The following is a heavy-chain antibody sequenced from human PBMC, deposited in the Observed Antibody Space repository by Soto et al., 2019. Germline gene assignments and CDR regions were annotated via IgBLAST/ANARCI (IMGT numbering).Heavy chain of an antibody. J-gene: IGHJ4*02. CDR2: ITSTGSAI. D-gene: IGHD3-10*01. CDR1: GFTFSSYS. V-gene: IGHV3-48*02. Sequence: EVQLVESGGGLVQPGGSLRLSCAASGFTFSSYSMNWVRQAPGKGLEWVSFITSTGSAIYYADSVKGRFTISRDNAKNSLFLKMNSLRDEDTAVYYCARGRSGNYFAFWGQGTLVTVSS. CDR3: ARGRSGNYFAF.